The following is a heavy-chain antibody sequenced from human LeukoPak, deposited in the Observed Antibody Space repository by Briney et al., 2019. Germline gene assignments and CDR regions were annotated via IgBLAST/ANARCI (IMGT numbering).Heavy chain of an antibody. CDR2: INHSGST. D-gene: IGHD3-9*01. CDR1: GGSFSGYY. V-gene: IGHV4-34*01. J-gene: IGHJ6*02. Sequence: PSETLSLTCAVYGGSFSGYYWSWIRQPPGKGLEWIGEINHSGSTNYNPSLKSRVTISLDTSKNQFSLRLSSVTAADTAVYYCARANYGILTGDFCGMDVWGQGTTVTVSS. CDR3: ARANYGILTGDFCGMDV.